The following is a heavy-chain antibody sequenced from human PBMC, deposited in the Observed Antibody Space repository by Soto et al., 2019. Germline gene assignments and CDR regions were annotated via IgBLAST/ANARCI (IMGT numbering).Heavy chain of an antibody. Sequence: GASVKVSCKASGYTFTDYGVSWVRQAPGQGLEWMGWVSSYNGTTNYAQKLQDRVTMTTDTSTSSAYMELRSLRSDDTAVYYCARDLYRDYYDSSGYGGYFDYWGQGTLVTVSS. D-gene: IGHD3-22*01. CDR1: GYTFTDYG. CDR3: ARDLYRDYYDSSGYGGYFDY. CDR2: VSSYNGTT. J-gene: IGHJ4*02. V-gene: IGHV1-18*01.